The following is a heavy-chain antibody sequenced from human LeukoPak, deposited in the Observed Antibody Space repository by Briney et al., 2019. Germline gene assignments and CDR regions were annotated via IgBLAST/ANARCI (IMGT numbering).Heavy chain of an antibody. J-gene: IGHJ4*02. V-gene: IGHV3-30-3*01. CDR1: GFTFSSYA. Sequence: PGGSLRLSCAASGFTFSSYAMHWVRQAPGKGLEWVAVISYDGSNKYYADSVKGRFTISRDNSKNTLYLQMNSLRAEDTAVYYCARTVRDGYNFLGFDYWGQGTLVTVSS. CDR2: ISYDGSNK. D-gene: IGHD5-24*01. CDR3: ARTVRDGYNFLGFDY.